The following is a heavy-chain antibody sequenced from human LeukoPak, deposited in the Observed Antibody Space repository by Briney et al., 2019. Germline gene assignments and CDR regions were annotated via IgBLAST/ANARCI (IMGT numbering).Heavy chain of an antibody. CDR2: IYSGGST. J-gene: IGHJ4*02. V-gene: IGHV3-53*01. CDR1: GFTVSSNY. CDR3: AKDSAWVWAQFDY. Sequence: GGSLRLSCAASGFTVSSNYMSWVRQAPGKGLEWVSVIYSGGSTYYADSVKGRFTISRDNSKNTLYLQINSLRAEDTAVYYCAKDSAWVWAQFDYWGQGTLVTVSS. D-gene: IGHD3-10*01.